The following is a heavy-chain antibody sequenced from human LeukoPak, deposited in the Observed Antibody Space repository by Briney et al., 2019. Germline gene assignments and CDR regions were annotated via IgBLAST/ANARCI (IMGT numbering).Heavy chain of an antibody. CDR3: AKESDDSSGYYRLLPYFDY. D-gene: IGHD3-22*01. CDR2: IIPIFGTA. CDR1: GGTFSSYA. J-gene: IGHJ4*02. V-gene: IGHV1-69*05. Sequence: SVKVSCKASGGTFSSYAISWVRQAPGQGLECMGGIIPIFGTANYAQKFQGRVTITTDESTSTAYMELSSLRSEDTAVYYCAKESDDSSGYYRLLPYFDYWGQGTLVTVSS.